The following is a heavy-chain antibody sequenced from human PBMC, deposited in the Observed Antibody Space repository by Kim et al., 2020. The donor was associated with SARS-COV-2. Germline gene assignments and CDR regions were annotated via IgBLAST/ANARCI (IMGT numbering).Heavy chain of an antibody. CDR2: VNSDGSST. CDR3: ASLSTGYVWDKFYY. D-gene: IGHD3-16*01. Sequence: GGSLRLSCVASGFTFSSYWMHWVRQAPGKGLVWVPRVNSDGSSTSYADAVKGRFTNSKDNARNTLYXQMNRLRAEDTAVYYCASLSTGYVWDKFYYWGQGXXVTVSS. V-gene: IGHV3-74*01. J-gene: IGHJ4*02. CDR1: GFTFSSYW.